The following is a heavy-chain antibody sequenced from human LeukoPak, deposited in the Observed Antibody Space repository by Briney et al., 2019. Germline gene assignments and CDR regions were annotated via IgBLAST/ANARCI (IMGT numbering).Heavy chain of an antibody. D-gene: IGHD4-17*01. CDR3: AREKYGDYGRRGYYNYIDV. CDR1: GGSISRDY. V-gene: IGHV4-59*01. Sequence: PSETLSLTCFVSGGSISRDYWSWIRQPPGKGLEWIGYMYYSGGTNYNPSLKSRVSISGDMSKNQFSLKVSSVTAADTAVYYCAREKYGDYGRRGYYNYIDVWGKGTTVTISS. J-gene: IGHJ6*03. CDR2: MYYSGGT.